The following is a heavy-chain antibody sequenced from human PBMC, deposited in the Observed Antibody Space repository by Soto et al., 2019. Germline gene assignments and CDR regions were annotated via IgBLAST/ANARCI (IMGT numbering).Heavy chain of an antibody. J-gene: IGHJ6*02. CDR3: ARAQSIVVVPAAPYYYGMDV. CDR1: GGSISSSNW. CDR2: IYHSGST. D-gene: IGHD2-2*01. V-gene: IGHV4-4*02. Sequence: QVQLQESGPGLVKPSGTLSLTCAVSGGSISSSNWWCWVRQPPGKGLEWIGEIYHSGSTNYNPSLKSRVTISVDKSKNQFSLKLSSVTAADTAVYYCARAQSIVVVPAAPYYYGMDVWGQGTTVTVSS.